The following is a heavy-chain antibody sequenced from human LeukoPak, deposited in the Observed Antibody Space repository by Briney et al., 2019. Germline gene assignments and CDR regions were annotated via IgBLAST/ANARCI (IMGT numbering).Heavy chain of an antibody. CDR2: ISSSSCYI. CDR1: GFTFSRNS. CDR3: ARDQERDGYNYGFDY. J-gene: IGHJ4*02. V-gene: IGHV3-21*01. Sequence: KTGGSLRLSCAASGFTFSRNSMNWVRQAPGKGLEWVSSISSSSCYIYYSYSVKGPFTISRDNAKNSLYLQMNSLRAEGTAVYYCARDQERDGYNYGFDYWGQGTLVTVSS. D-gene: IGHD5-24*01.